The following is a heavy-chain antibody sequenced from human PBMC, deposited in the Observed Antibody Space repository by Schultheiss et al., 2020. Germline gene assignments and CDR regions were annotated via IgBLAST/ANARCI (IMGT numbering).Heavy chain of an antibody. D-gene: IGHD2-2*01. CDR3: ATGYCSSTSCLRIDY. Sequence: ASVKVSCKVSGYTLTELSMHWVRQAPGKGLEWMGRINAGNGNTQYSQKFQGFVTITRDTSASTGYMELSSLRSEDTAVYYCATGYCSSTSCLRIDYWGQGTLVTVSS. V-gene: IGHV1-3*01. CDR1: GYTLTELS. J-gene: IGHJ4*02. CDR2: INAGNGNT.